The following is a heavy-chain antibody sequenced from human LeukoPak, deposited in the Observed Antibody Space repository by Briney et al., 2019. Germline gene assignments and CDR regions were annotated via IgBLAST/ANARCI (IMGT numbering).Heavy chain of an antibody. V-gene: IGHV3-30*03. D-gene: IGHD5-12*01. CDR3: ARAFLVATMRFDY. CDR1: GFTFSDYY. J-gene: IGHJ4*02. CDR2: ISYDGSNK. Sequence: GGSLRLSCAASGFTFSDYYMSWIRQAPGKGLEWVAVISYDGSNKYYADSVKGRFTISRDNSKNTLYLQMNSLRAEDTAVYYCARAFLVATMRFDYWGQGTLVTVSS.